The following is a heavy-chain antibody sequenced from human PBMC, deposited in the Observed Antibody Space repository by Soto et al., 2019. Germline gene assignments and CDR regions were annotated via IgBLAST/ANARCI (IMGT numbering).Heavy chain of an antibody. Sequence: ASVKVSCKASGYSSTDYHIHWARQAPGQGLEWLGRINPQSGGTSTAQKFQGWVTMTTDTSISTASIELTRLTSDDTAIYYCARGDSTDCSNGVCSFFYNHDMDVWGQGTTVTVSS. J-gene: IGHJ6*02. CDR3: ARGDSTDCSNGVCSFFYNHDMDV. CDR2: INPQSGGT. V-gene: IGHV1-2*04. D-gene: IGHD2-8*01. CDR1: GYSSTDYH.